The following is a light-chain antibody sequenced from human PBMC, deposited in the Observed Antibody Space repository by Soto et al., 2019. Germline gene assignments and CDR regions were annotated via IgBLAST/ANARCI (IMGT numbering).Light chain of an antibody. CDR2: AVS. V-gene: IGLV2-14*03. CDR3: SSYSSTSTIPV. J-gene: IGLJ1*01. Sequence: QSALTQPASVSGSPGQSITISCTGTSSDVGGYNYVSWYQQHPGKAPKLMIYAVSNRPSGVSYSFSGSKSGNTASLTISGFQAEDEADSYFSSYSSTSTIPVFGMGNKLTVL. CDR1: SSDVGGYNY.